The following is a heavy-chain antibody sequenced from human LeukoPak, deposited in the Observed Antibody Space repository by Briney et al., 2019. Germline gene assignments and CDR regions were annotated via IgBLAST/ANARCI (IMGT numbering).Heavy chain of an antibody. Sequence: GGSLRLSCAASGFTFSGSAMHWVRQAPGKWLVWVSRINSDGSSTNYVGSVKGRFTISRDNAKNTLYLQMNSLRAEDTAVYYCARGSGWYDIWGQGTLVTVSS. CDR2: INSDGSST. D-gene: IGHD6-19*01. V-gene: IGHV3-74*01. CDR1: GFTFSGSA. J-gene: IGHJ4*02. CDR3: ARGSGWYDI.